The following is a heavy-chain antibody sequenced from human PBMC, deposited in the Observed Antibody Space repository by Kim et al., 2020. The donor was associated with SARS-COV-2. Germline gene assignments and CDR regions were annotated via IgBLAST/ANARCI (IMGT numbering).Heavy chain of an antibody. CDR1: GFTFSGFG. J-gene: IGHJ4*02. V-gene: IGHV3-33*05. CDR3: ARGSASYTLQGFDY. CDR2: ISYDGSNK. D-gene: IGHD1-26*01. Sequence: GGSLRLSCAASGFTFSGFGMHWVRQALGKGLEWVAVISYDGSNKYYADSVKGRFTISRDNSKNTLYLQMNSLRAEDTAVYSCARGSASYTLQGFDYWGQG.